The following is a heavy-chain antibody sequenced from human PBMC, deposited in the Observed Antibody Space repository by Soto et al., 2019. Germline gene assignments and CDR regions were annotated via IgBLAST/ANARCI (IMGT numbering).Heavy chain of an antibody. Sequence: QLQLQESGPGLVKPSQPLSLTCTVSGGSISSGGYYWSWIRQHPGKGLEWIGYIYYSGSTYYNPSLKSRVTISVDTSKNLFSRKLSSVTAADTAVYYFAGIYSGSPGGTLRYWGQGTLVTVSS. V-gene: IGHV4-31*03. CDR1: GGSISSGGYY. J-gene: IGHJ4*02. CDR3: AGIYSGSPGGTLRY. D-gene: IGHD1-26*01. CDR2: IYYSGST.